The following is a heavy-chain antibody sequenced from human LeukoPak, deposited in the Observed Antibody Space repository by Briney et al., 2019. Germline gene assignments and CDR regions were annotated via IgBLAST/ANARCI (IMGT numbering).Heavy chain of an antibody. CDR2: ISYDGSNK. CDR3: ARGPPPVDP. Sequence: GRSLRLSCAASGFTFSSYGMHWVRQAPGKGLEWVAVISYDGSNKYYADSVKGRFTISRDNSKNALYLQMNSLRAEDTAVYYCARGPPPVDPWGQGTLVTVSS. V-gene: IGHV3-30*03. CDR1: GFTFSSYG. J-gene: IGHJ5*02.